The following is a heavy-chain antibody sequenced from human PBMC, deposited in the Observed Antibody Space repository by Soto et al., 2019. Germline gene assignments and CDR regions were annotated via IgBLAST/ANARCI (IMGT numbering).Heavy chain of an antibody. CDR1: GGTFSNHA. V-gene: IGHV1-69*12. CDR3: AREVAADGTFREDVFDI. J-gene: IGHJ3*02. D-gene: IGHD6-13*01. Sequence: QVHLVQSGAEVKKPGYSVKVSCKAPGGTFSNHAINWVRQAPGQGLEWMGGISPIFTTTNYEQKFQGRVNMTADESTTTAYRELSSLKHDDTDVYYCAREVAADGTFREDVFDIWGQGTLVTVSS. CDR2: ISPIFTTT.